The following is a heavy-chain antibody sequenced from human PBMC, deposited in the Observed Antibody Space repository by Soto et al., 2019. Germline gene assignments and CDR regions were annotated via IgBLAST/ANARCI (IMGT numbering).Heavy chain of an antibody. D-gene: IGHD1-1*01. J-gene: IGHJ6*03. CDR3: ARDELEPYYYYYYMDV. CDR2: IKQDGSEK. V-gene: IGHV3-7*01. Sequence: GGSLRLSCAASGFTFSSYWMSWVRQAPGKGLEWVANIKQDGSEKYYVDSVKGRFTISRDNAKNSLYLQMNSLRAEDTAVYYCARDELEPYYYYYYMDVWGKGTTVTVSS. CDR1: GFTFSSYW.